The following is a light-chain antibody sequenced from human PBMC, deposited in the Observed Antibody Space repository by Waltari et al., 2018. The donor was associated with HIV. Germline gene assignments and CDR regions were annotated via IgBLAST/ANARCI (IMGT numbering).Light chain of an antibody. CDR3: SSYTSSSTLV. Sequence: QSALTQPASVSGSPGQSITISCTGTSSDVGGYNYGSWYQQHPGKAPKLTIYAVSNRPSGVSNRFSGSKSGNTASLTISGLQAEDEADYYCSSYTSSSTLVFGGGTELTVL. CDR2: AVS. V-gene: IGLV2-14*01. J-gene: IGLJ2*01. CDR1: SSDVGGYNY.